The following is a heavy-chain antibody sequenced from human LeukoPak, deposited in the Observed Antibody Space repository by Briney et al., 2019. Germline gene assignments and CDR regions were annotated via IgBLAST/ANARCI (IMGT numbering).Heavy chain of an antibody. CDR1: GFTFSIYE. CDR3: ARVWSPPYTSSWPYYFDY. V-gene: IGHV3-21*01. CDR2: ISSSSSYI. D-gene: IGHD6-13*01. J-gene: IGHJ4*02. Sequence: PGGSLRLSCAASGFTFSIYEMNWVRQAPGKGLEWVSSISSSSSYIYYVDSVKGRFTISRDNAKNSLYLQMNSLRAEDTAVYYCARVWSPPYTSSWPYYFDYWGQGTLVTVSS.